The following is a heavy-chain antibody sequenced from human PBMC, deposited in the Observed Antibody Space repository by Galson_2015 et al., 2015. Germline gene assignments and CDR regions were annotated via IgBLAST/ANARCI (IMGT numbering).Heavy chain of an antibody. Sequence: SLRLSCAASEFTFSSSYMSWVRQAPGKGLEWVSSISSTTTYIYYADSVKGRFTISRDNAKHSLYLQMNSLGAEDTAMYYCARQILDYDFWSGYYPTNFDYWGQGTLVTVSS. CDR1: EFTFSSSY. D-gene: IGHD3-3*01. CDR3: ARQILDYDFWSGYYPTNFDY. CDR2: ISSTTTYI. V-gene: IGHV3-21*01. J-gene: IGHJ4*02.